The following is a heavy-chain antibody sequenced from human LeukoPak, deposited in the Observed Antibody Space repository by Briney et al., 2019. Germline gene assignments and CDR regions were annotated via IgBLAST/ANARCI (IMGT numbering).Heavy chain of an antibody. J-gene: IGHJ3*02. CDR1: GYTFTSYV. D-gene: IGHD6-13*01. CDR3: ARGGGGGSSWYAFDI. Sequence: ASVKVSCKASGYTFTSYVISWVRQAPGQGLEWMGWISAYSGNTNSAQILQGRVTMTTDTSTSTAHMELRSLRSDDTAVYYCARGGGGGSSWYAFDIWGQGTMVTVSS. CDR2: ISAYSGNT. V-gene: IGHV1-18*01.